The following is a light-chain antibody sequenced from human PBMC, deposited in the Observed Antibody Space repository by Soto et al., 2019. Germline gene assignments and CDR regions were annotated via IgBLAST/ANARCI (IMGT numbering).Light chain of an antibody. V-gene: IGKV1-9*01. CDR1: YDISSS. CDR2: DSS. J-gene: IGKJ2*01. Sequence: IHLTQSPSFLSASVEDRVTISCRASYDISSSLAWYQQEPGKPPKLLIYDSSTLQTGVPSRFTGSGSGRKFTLTISGLQFGDFATYFCQQLSHYPYTFGQGTKVDIK. CDR3: QQLSHYPYT.